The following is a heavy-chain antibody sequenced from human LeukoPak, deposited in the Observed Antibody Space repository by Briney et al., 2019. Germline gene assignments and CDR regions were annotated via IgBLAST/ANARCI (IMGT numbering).Heavy chain of an antibody. J-gene: IGHJ4*02. V-gene: IGHV3-53*01. CDR2: IYGGGST. CDR3: ASLGDYYDSSGYYY. CDR1: GFTVSSNY. D-gene: IGHD3-22*01. Sequence: PGGSLRLSCAASGFTVSSNYMSWVRQAPGKGLEWVSVIYGGGSTYYADSVKGRFTISRDNSKNTLYLQMNSLRAEDTAVYYCASLGDYYDSSGYYYWGQGTLVTVSS.